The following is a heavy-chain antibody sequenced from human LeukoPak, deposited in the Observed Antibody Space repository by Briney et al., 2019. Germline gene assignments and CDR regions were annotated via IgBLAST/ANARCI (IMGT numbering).Heavy chain of an antibody. CDR2: INAGNGNT. Sequence: ASVKVSCKASGYTFTSYAMHWVRQAPGQRLEWMGWINAGNGNTKYSQEFQGRVTITRDTSASTAYMELSSLRSEDMAVYYCARAVIGSDPTYYYYYMDVWGKGTTVTVSS. D-gene: IGHD6-19*01. CDR3: ARAVIGSDPTYYYYYMDV. J-gene: IGHJ6*03. CDR1: GYTFTSYA. V-gene: IGHV1-3*03.